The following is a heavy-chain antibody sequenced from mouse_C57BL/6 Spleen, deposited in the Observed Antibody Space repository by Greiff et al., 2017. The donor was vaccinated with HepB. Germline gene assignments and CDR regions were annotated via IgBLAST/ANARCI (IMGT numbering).Heavy chain of an antibody. J-gene: IGHJ4*01. Sequence: DVQLVESGGGLVKPGGSLKLSCAASGFTFSDYGMHWVRQAPEKGLEWVAYISSGSSTIYYADTVKGRFTISRDNAKNTLFLQMTSLRSEDTAMYYCARRVYENYAMDYWGQGTSVTVSS. CDR3: ARRVYENYAMDY. V-gene: IGHV5-17*01. CDR2: ISSGSSTI. D-gene: IGHD2-3*01. CDR1: GFTFSDYG.